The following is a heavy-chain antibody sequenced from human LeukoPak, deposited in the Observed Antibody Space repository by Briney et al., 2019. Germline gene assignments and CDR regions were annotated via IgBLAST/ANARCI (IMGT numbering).Heavy chain of an antibody. J-gene: IGHJ5*02. CDR1: GYTFTGYY. Sequence: ASVKVSCKASGYTFTGYYMHWVRQAPGQGLEWMGWINPNSGGTNYAQKFQGRVTMTRDTSIRTAYMELSRLRSDDTDVYYCARGPELYDFWFSWFDPWGQGTLVTVSS. CDR3: ARGPELYDFWFSWFDP. V-gene: IGHV1-2*02. D-gene: IGHD3-3*01. CDR2: INPNSGGT.